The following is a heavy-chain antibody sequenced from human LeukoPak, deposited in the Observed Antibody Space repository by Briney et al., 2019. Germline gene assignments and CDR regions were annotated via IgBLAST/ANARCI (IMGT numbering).Heavy chain of an antibody. J-gene: IGHJ5*02. CDR1: GYTFTSYD. CDR2: ISGYNGNT. D-gene: IGHD3-3*01. V-gene: IGHV1-18*01. Sequence: GASVKVSCKASGYTFTSYDINWVRQAPGQGLEWMGWISGYNGNTNYAQKLQGRVTMTTDTSTRTAYMELRSLRSDDTAVYYCARGLEWLTRRHTWFDPWGQGTLVTVSS. CDR3: ARGLEWLTRRHTWFDP.